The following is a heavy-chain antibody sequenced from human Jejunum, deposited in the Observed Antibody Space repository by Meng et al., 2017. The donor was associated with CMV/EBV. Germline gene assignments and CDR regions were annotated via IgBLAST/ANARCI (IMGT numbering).Heavy chain of an antibody. CDR2: INGDGSDT. J-gene: IGHJ5*02. Sequence: VRLVESGGGLVQPGGPLRLSCAASGFTFSSYWMHWVRRAPGKGLMWVSHINGDGSDTNYADSVKGRFTLSRDNAKNTLYLQMNSLRAEDTAIYYCARDIDHWGQGTLVTVSS. V-gene: IGHV3-74*01. CDR3: ARDIDH. CDR1: GFTFSSYW.